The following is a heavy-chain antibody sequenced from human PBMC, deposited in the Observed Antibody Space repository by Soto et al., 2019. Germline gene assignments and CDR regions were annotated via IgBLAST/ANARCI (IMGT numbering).Heavy chain of an antibody. CDR1: GYTFTSYD. CDR3: ARDYSSSSYDAFAI. V-gene: IGHV1-8*01. CDR2: MNPNSGNT. Sequence: GASVKVSCKASGYTFTSYDINWVRQATGQGLERMGWMNPNSGNTGYAQKFQGRVTMTRNTSISTAYMELSSLRSEDTAVYYCARDYSSSSYDAFAIWRHGTILTVSS. J-gene: IGHJ3*02. D-gene: IGHD6-13*01.